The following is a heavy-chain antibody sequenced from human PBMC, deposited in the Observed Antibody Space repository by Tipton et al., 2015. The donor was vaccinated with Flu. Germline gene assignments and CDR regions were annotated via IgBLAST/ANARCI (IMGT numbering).Heavy chain of an antibody. J-gene: IGHJ6*02. Sequence: QLVQSGGGVVQPGGSLRLSCAASGFTFSSYGMHWVRQAPGKGLEWVAFIRYDGSNEYYADSVKGRFTISRDNSKNTLYLQMNSLRAEDTAVYYCTRDLYDRSNYYSGTYSYYYGMDVWGQGTTVTVSS. CDR3: TRDLYDRSNYYSGTYSYYYGMDV. V-gene: IGHV3-30*02. CDR2: IRYDGSNE. CDR1: GFTFSSYG. D-gene: IGHD3-22*01.